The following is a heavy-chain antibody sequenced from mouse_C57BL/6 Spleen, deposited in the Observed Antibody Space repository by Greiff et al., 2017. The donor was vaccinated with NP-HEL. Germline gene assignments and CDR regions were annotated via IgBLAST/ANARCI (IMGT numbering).Heavy chain of an antibody. CDR1: GFTFSDYY. V-gene: IGHV5-16*01. CDR2: INYDGSST. J-gene: IGHJ3*01. D-gene: IGHD1-1*01. CDR3: ARDEGPYYYGSSYEGWFAY. Sequence: EVMLVESEGGLVQPGSSMKLSCTASGFTFSDYYMAWVRQVPEKGLEWVANINYDGSSTYYLDSLKSRFIISRDNAKNILYLQMSSLKSEDTATYYCARDEGPYYYGSSYEGWFAYWGQGTLVTVSA.